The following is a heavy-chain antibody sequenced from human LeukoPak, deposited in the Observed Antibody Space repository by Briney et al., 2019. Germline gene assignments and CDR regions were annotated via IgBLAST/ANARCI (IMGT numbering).Heavy chain of an antibody. CDR1: GVTVNNNY. Sequence: GGSLRLSCAASGVTVNNNYMSWVRQAPGKGLEWVSIINSGGNTYYADSVKGRFTISRDESKNTLYLQMNSLRAEDTAVYYCARTKDYRFEYWGQGTLVTVSS. D-gene: IGHD4-11*01. CDR3: ARTKDYRFEY. CDR2: INSGGNT. V-gene: IGHV3-53*01. J-gene: IGHJ4*02.